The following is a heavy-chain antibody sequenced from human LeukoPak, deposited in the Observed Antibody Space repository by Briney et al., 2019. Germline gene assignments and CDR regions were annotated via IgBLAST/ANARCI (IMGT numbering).Heavy chain of an antibody. CDR3: TADIVVVPAAESYDYVWGSYRYTPTY. V-gene: IGHV3-15*07. D-gene: IGHD3-16*02. CDR2: IKSKTDGGTT. Sequence: GGSLRLSCAASGFTFSNAWMNWVRQAPGKGLEWVGRIKSKTDGGTTDYAAPVKGRFTISRDDSKDTLYLQMNSLKTEDTAVYYCTADIVVVPAAESYDYVWGSYRYTPTYWGQGTLVTVSS. CDR1: GFTFSNAW. J-gene: IGHJ4*02.